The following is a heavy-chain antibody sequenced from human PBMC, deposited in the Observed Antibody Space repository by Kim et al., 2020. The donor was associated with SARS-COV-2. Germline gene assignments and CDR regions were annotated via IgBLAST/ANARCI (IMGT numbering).Heavy chain of an antibody. V-gene: IGHV3-74*01. CDR1: GFTFRSYW. J-gene: IGHJ4*02. CDR3: ARGCTGSNCQSSDH. Sequence: GSLRLSCEVSGFTFRSYWMHWVRQAPGKGLVWVSRISPDGSSTSYADSVKGRFTISRDDGKNTLYLQMISLRAEDTAVYYCARGCTGSNCQSSDHWGQGSLVSVSS. CDR2: ISPDGSST. D-gene: IGHD2-15*01.